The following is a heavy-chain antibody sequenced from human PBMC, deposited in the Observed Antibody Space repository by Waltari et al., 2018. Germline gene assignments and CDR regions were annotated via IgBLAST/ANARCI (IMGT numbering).Heavy chain of an antibody. Sequence: QVQLVQSGAEVKKPGASVKVSCKASGYTFTSYGISWVRQAPGQGLEWMGWISAYNGNTNYAQTLQGRVTMTTDTSTSTAYMELRSLRSDDTAVYYCARDGRYDYGSGSYNYYYGMDVWGQGTTVTVSS. CDR3: ARDGRYDYGSGSYNYYYGMDV. CDR2: ISAYNGNT. CDR1: GYTFTSYG. V-gene: IGHV1-18*01. D-gene: IGHD3-10*01. J-gene: IGHJ6*02.